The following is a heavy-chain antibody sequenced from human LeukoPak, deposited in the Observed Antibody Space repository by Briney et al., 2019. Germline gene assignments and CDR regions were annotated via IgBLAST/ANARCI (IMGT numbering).Heavy chain of an antibody. CDR2: MNPNSGNT. D-gene: IGHD6-13*01. J-gene: IGHJ4*02. V-gene: IGHV1-8*01. CDR1: GYTFTSYD. Sequence: GASVTVSCKASGYTFTSYDINWVRQAPGQGLEWMGWMNPNSGNTGYAQKFQGRITMTRNTSISTAYMELSSLTSEDTAVYYCARIAAAGNRRLNYWGQGTLVTVSS. CDR3: ARIAAAGNRRLNY.